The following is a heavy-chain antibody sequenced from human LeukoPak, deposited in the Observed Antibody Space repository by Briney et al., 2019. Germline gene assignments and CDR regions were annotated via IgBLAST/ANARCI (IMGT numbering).Heavy chain of an antibody. CDR3: AGGSGWYHSFDY. J-gene: IGHJ4*02. CDR2: IYDSGST. V-gene: IGHV4-59*01. D-gene: IGHD6-19*01. CDR1: GGSISSYY. Sequence: SETLSLTCTVSGGSISSYYWSWIRQPPGKGLEWIGHIYDSGSTNYNPSLKSRVTISVDTSKNQFSLKLTSVTAADTAVYYCAGGSGWYHSFDYWAREPWSPSPQ.